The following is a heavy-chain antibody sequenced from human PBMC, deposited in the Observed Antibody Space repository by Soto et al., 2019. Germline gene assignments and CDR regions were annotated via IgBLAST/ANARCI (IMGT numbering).Heavy chain of an antibody. D-gene: IGHD3-22*01. CDR3: ARYYDTSNRPYFYH. Sequence: QLQLQESGPGLVKTSETLSLTCTVSGGYIGNSGYYWNWIRQPPGKGLEWVATIYYTGTSYYSASLKTRLSMSVDTSRNQFSLKLSSATAADTAVYYCARYYDTSNRPYFYHWGPGTLVTVSS. CDR2: IYYTGTS. CDR1: GGYIGNSGYY. V-gene: IGHV4-39*01. J-gene: IGHJ4*02.